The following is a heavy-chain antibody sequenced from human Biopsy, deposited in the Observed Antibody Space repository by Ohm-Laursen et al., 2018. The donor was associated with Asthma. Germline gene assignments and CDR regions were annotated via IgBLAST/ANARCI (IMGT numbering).Heavy chain of an antibody. CDR2: ISKDASTQ. CDR3: VRDGTDDAFDI. Sequence: SLRLSCSASGFSFSNFAIHWVRQAPGKGLEWVGVISKDASTQDYADSVKGRFTMARDNSKNTLDLRMNSLREEDTAVYYCVRDGTDDAFDIWGQGTTVIVSS. V-gene: IGHV3-30*01. J-gene: IGHJ3*02. CDR1: GFSFSNFA. D-gene: IGHD1-1*01.